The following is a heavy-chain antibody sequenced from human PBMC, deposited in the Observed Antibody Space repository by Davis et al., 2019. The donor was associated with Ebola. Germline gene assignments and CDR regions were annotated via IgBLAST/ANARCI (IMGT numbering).Heavy chain of an antibody. CDR1: GYTFTSYD. J-gene: IGHJ4*02. CDR3: ARGVTYYDFWSGYGNTVHFDY. D-gene: IGHD3-3*01. Sequence: AASVKVSCKASGYTFTSYDINWVRQATGQGLEWMGWMNPNSGNTGYAQKFQGRVTMTRNTSISTAYMELSSLRSEDTAVYYCARGVTYYDFWSGYGNTVHFDYWGQGTLVTVSS. CDR2: MNPNSGNT. V-gene: IGHV1-8*01.